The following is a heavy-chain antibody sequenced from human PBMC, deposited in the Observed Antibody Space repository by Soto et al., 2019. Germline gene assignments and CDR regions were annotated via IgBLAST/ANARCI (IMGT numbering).Heavy chain of an antibody. D-gene: IGHD3-9*01. CDR2: INPSGGST. Sequence: GASVKVSCKASGYTFTSYYMHWVRQAPGQGLEWMGIINPSGGSTSYAQKFQGRVTMTRDTSTSTVYMELSSLRSEDTAVYYCARDRDYDILTGYPQYNFDYWGQGTLVTVSS. V-gene: IGHV1-46*01. J-gene: IGHJ4*02. CDR1: GYTFTSYY. CDR3: ARDRDYDILTGYPQYNFDY.